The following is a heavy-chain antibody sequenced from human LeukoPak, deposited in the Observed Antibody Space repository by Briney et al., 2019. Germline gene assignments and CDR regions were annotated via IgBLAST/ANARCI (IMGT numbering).Heavy chain of an antibody. V-gene: IGHV3-48*04. CDR1: GFIFSSYS. CDR2: ISSSGSTI. Sequence: GGSLRLSCAASGFIFSSYSMNWVRQAPGKGLEWVSYISSSGSTIYYADSVKGRFTISRDNAKNSLYLQMNSLRAEDTAVYYCAREGLGGSGSYYLDYWGQGTLVTVSS. D-gene: IGHD3-10*01. CDR3: AREGLGGSGSYYLDY. J-gene: IGHJ4*02.